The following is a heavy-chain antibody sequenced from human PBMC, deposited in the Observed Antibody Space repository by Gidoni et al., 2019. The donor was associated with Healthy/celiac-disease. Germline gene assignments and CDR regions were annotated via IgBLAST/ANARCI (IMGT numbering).Heavy chain of an antibody. CDR3: ARTGQYDFWSGYHPSYFDY. V-gene: IGHV4-31*03. CDR2: IHYSGST. J-gene: IGHJ4*02. D-gene: IGHD3-3*01. Sequence: QVQLQESGPGLVKPSQTLSLTCPFSGGSISRGGYYWSWIRPPPGRGLEWIGYIHYSGSTYYNPSLKSRVTISVDTSKNQFSLKLSSVTAADTAVYYCARTGQYDFWSGYHPSYFDYWGQGTLVTVSS. CDR1: GGSISRGGYY.